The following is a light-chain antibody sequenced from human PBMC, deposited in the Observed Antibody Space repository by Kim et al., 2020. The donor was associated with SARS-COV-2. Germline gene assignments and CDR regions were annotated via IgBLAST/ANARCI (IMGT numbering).Light chain of an antibody. CDR1: TSVGRS. CDR2: DAS. Sequence: PGSPTSRPVRASTSVGRSLDWYQQILGQAPRLLIYDASTRATGLPARFSGSGSATEFSLTISGLQSEDFAIYYCQQYSDWPRTFGLGTKVDIK. V-gene: IGKV3-15*01. J-gene: IGKJ1*01. CDR3: QQYSDWPRT.